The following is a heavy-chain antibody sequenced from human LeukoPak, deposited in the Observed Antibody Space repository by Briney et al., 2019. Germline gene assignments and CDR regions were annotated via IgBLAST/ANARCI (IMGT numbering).Heavy chain of an antibody. CDR1: GFTFNSYG. Sequence: PGGSLRLSCAASGFTFNSYGMHWVSQAPGKGQEWVAVIWYDGSIKYYADSVQGRFTISRDNSKNTVYLQMNSLGAEETALYYCARGSGGYYNWFDPWGQGTLVTVSS. CDR3: ARGSGGYYNWFDP. D-gene: IGHD1-26*01. J-gene: IGHJ5*02. V-gene: IGHV3-33*01. CDR2: IWYDGSIK.